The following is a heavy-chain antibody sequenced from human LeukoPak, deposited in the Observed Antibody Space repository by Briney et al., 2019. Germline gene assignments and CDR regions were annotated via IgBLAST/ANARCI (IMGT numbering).Heavy chain of an antibody. CDR2: ISWDGGST. CDR3: TRDSYDSSGYPDY. D-gene: IGHD3-22*01. J-gene: IGHJ4*02. Sequence: GGSLRLSCAASGFTFDDYAMHWVRHAPGKGLEWVSLISWDGGSTYYADSVKGRFTISRDNSKNSLYLQMNSLRAEDTAVYYCTRDSYDSSGYPDYWGQGTLVTVSS. CDR1: GFTFDDYA. V-gene: IGHV3-43D*03.